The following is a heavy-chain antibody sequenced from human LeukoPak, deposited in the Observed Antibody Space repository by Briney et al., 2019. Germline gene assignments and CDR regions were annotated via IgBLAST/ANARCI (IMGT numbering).Heavy chain of an antibody. CDR1: GVTFSSYS. CDR3: ARDQWLQSDYYMDV. D-gene: IGHD5-18*01. J-gene: IGHJ6*03. CDR2: ISSSRSYI. Sequence: GGSLRLSCAASGVTFSSYSMNWVRQAPGKGLGWVSFISSSRSYIYYADSMKGRFTISRNNAKNSLYLQRNSLRAEDSAVYYCARDQWLQSDYYMDVWGKGTTVTVSS. V-gene: IGHV3-21*01.